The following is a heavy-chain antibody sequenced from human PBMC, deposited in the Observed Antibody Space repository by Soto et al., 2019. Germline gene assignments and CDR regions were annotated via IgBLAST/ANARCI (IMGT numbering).Heavy chain of an antibody. Sequence: QLQLQESGPGLVKPSETLSLTCTVSGGSISSSSHYWGWIRQPPGRGLECIGTIFYSGNTYYNPSLEGRITMSVDTSKHQFSLKLRSVTAADSAVYFCARLTGSGSYYVNCWGQGTLVAVSS. J-gene: IGHJ4*02. CDR2: IFYSGNT. CDR1: GGSISSSSHY. D-gene: IGHD3-10*01. V-gene: IGHV4-39*01. CDR3: ARLTGSGSYYVNC.